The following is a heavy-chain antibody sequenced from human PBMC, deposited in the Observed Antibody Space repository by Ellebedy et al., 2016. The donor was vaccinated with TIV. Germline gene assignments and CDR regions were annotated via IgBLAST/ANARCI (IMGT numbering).Heavy chain of an antibody. CDR1: GYTFSNFD. D-gene: IGHD3-3*01. CDR2: MNPNRGTT. Sequence: AASVKVSCKASGYTFSNFDINWVRQATGQGLEWMGWMNPNRGTTGNAQKLQGRVTITRNTSLKTYYMELSMLRSEDTAEYYCARATWRGFDIWGQGTMVTVSS. V-gene: IGHV1-8*01. CDR3: ARATWRGFDI. J-gene: IGHJ3*02.